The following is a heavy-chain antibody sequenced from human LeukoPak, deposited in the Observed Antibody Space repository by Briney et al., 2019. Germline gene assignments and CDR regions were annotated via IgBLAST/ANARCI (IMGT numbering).Heavy chain of an antibody. CDR3: ARGRVLRGSSTSPGY. CDR1: GYTFTSYD. CDR2: MNPNSGNT. D-gene: IGHD2-2*01. V-gene: IGHV1-8*01. J-gene: IGHJ4*02. Sequence: GASVKVSCKASGYTFTSYDINWVRQATGQGLEWMGWMNPNSGNTGYAQKFQGRVTMTRNPSISPAYLELNNLRSEDTAVYYCARGRVLRGSSTSPGYWGQGTLVTVSS.